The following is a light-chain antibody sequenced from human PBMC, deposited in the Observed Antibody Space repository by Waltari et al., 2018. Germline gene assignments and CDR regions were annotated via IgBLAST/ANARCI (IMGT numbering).Light chain of an antibody. CDR2: KDT. CDR1: VLPKQY. J-gene: IGLJ2*01. V-gene: IGLV3-25*03. CDR3: QSIDVDALT. Sequence: SFELTQQPSVSVSPGQTATITCSGDVLPKQYVYWYQQKPGQAPVLLICKDTERPSGIPERFSGSTSGTGTTVTLTIGGVQAEDEADYYCQSIDVDALTFGGGTKLTVL.